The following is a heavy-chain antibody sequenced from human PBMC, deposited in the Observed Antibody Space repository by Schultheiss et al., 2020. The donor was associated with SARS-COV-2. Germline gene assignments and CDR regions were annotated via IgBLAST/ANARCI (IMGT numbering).Heavy chain of an antibody. V-gene: IGHV1-18*01. CDR3: ASAGEPSPHGILRFFPDAFDI. CDR2: ISAYNGNT. CDR1: GYTFTSYG. Sequence: ASVKVSCKASGYTFTSYGISWVRQAPGQGLEWMGWISAYNGNTNYAQKLQGRVTMTTDTSTSTAYMELRSLRSDDTAVYYCASAGEPSPHGILRFFPDAFDIWGQGTMVTVSS. J-gene: IGHJ3*02. D-gene: IGHD3-3*01.